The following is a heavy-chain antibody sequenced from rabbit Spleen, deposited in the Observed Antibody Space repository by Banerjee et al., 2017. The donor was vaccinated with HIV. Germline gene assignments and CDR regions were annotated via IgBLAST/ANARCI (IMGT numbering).Heavy chain of an antibody. V-gene: IGHV1S45*01. CDR3: ARGAAAMTMVITGYYLSL. Sequence: QEQLVESGGGLVKPEGSLTLTCTASGFSFSSNHYMYWVRQAPGKGLEWIGCIDADSSTGGGYASWAKGRFTISKTSSTTVTLQMTSLSAADTATYFCARGAAAMTMVITGYYLSLWGPGTLVTVS. CDR2: IDADSSTGG. CDR1: GFSFSSNHY. J-gene: IGHJ4*01. D-gene: IGHD2-1*01.